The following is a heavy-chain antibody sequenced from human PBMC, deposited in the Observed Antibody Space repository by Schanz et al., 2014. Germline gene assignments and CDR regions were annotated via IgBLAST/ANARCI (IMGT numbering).Heavy chain of an antibody. D-gene: IGHD3-10*01. CDR3: TADLWFGAVWGVW. V-gene: IGHV3-15*01. Sequence: EVQLAESGGGLVQPGGSLRLSCATSGFTLNNAWMNWVRQAPGKGLQWVARIKSKTDGGTRDYAAPVKGRFTISTDDSKNTVYLQMNSLQTEDRAVYYCTADLWFGAVWGVWWGQGTLVTVSS. CDR1: GFTLNNAW. J-gene: IGHJ4*02. CDR2: IKSKTDGGTR.